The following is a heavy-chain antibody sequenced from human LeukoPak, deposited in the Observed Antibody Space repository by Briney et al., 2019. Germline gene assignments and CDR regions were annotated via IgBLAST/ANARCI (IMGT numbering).Heavy chain of an antibody. CDR2: ISDSGRGT. Sequence: PGGSLRLSCVASGFMFSDFAMSWVRQAPGKGLEWVSGISDSGRGTYYRDSVKGRCIISRDNSKKTVYLQLNNLRVEDTALYFCARHDSFIPYWSQGMLVTVSS. CDR3: ARHDSFIPY. D-gene: IGHD5-18*01. V-gene: IGHV3-23*01. J-gene: IGHJ4*02. CDR1: GFMFSDFA.